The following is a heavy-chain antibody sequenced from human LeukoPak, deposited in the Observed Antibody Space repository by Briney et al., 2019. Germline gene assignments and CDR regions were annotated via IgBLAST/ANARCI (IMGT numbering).Heavy chain of an antibody. J-gene: IGHJ4*02. V-gene: IGHV3-66*01. CDR2: IYSGGST. CDR1: GFSVTTKY. D-gene: IGHD3-3*01. Sequence: GGSLRLSCEASGFSVTTKYMSWVRQAPGKGLEWVSVIYSGGSTYYADSVKARFTISRDKSKSTVYLQMNNLRAEDTAVYYCATDGGRREFDYWGQGTLVTVCS. CDR3: ATDGGRREFDY.